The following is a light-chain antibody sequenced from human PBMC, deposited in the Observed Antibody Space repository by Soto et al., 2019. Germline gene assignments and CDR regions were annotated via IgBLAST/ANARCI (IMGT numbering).Light chain of an antibody. CDR2: DVS. CDR3: SSYTSTGTGI. CDR1: SSDVGGYNY. V-gene: IGLV2-14*01. Sequence: QSVLTQPASVSGSTGQSITISCTGTSSDVGGYNYVSWYQQHPGKAPKLMIYDVSNRPSGVSNRFSGSKSGNTASLTISGLQAEDEADYYCSSYTSTGTGIFGTGTKVTVL. J-gene: IGLJ1*01.